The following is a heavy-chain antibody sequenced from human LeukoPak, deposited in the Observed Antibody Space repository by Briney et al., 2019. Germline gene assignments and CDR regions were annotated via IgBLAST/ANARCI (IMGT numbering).Heavy chain of an antibody. CDR1: GGSISSHY. CDR3: ARVVRDSNFYYYYYMDV. Sequence: SEPLSLTCTVSGGSISSHYWSWIRQPPGKGLEWIGYIYYSGTTSYNPSLTSRVTISVDTSKNQFSPNVRSVTAADTAMYYCARVVRDSNFYYYYYMDVWGKGTTVTVSS. D-gene: IGHD6-13*01. CDR2: IYYSGTT. J-gene: IGHJ6*03. V-gene: IGHV4-59*11.